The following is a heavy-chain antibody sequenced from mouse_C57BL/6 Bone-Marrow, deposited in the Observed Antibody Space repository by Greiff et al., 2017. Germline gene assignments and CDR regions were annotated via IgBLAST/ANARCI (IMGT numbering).Heavy chain of an antibody. CDR1: GYSITSGYY. CDR3: ARDVGEYDVFAY. J-gene: IGHJ3*01. V-gene: IGHV3-6*01. Sequence: ESGPGLVKPSQSLSLTCSVTGYSITSGYYWNWIRQFPGNKLEWMGYISYDGSNNYNPSLKKRNSITRDTSKNQFFLKLNSVTAEDTATYYCARDVGEYDVFAYWGQGTRVTVSA. D-gene: IGHD2-14*01. CDR2: ISYDGSN.